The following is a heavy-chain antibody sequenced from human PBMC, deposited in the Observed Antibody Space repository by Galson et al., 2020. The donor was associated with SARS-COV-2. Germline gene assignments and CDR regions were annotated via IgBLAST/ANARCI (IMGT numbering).Heavy chain of an antibody. D-gene: IGHD6-19*01. CDR3: ARSEHSSGWDDAFDI. J-gene: IGHJ3*02. V-gene: IGHV3-33*01. Sequence: SLRLSCAASGFTFSSYGMHWVRQAPGKGLEWVVVIWYDGSNKYYADSVKGRFTISRDNSKNTLYLQMNSLRAEDTAVYYCARSEHSSGWDDAFDIWGQGNPGHRLL. CDR2: IWYDGSNK. CDR1: GFTFSSYG.